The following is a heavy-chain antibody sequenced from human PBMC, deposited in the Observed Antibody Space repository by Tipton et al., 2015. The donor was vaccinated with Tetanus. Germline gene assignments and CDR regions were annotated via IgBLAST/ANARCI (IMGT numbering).Heavy chain of an antibody. D-gene: IGHD3-16*01. V-gene: IGHV3-30-3*01. CDR3: ARGDGGPTLDYFDS. Sequence: QVQLVQSGGVLVQPGGSLRLSCAVSGFTFSSSWMSWVRQTPGKGLEWVSVITFDGSTKYYAESVKGRFTLSRDNPRNTLYLQMNSLKVEDTAVYYCARGDGGPTLDYFDSWGQGVLVTVSS. CDR1: GFTFSSSW. CDR2: ITFDGSTK. J-gene: IGHJ4*02.